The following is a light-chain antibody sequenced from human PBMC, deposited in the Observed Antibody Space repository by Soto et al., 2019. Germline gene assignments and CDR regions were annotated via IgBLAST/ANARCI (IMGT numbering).Light chain of an antibody. V-gene: IGKV3-20*01. CDR1: QSVSSTY. J-gene: IGKJ1*01. CDR2: GTS. CDR3: QQYGSSGT. Sequence: PGGRATLSCRASQSVSSTYLGWYQQQPGQPPRLLIAGTSNRATGTPDRFSGSGSGTDFTLTISRLEPEDFAVYYCQQYGSSGTFGQGTKVDI.